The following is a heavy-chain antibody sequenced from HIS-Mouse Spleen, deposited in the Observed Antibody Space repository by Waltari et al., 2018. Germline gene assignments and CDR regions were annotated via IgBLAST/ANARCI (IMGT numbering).Heavy chain of an antibody. CDR2: ISGSGGST. D-gene: IGHD3-10*01. CDR1: GFVLSTYA. CDR3: AQDYYGSGSYYY. J-gene: IGHJ4*02. V-gene: IGHV3-23*01. Sequence: EVQLLESGGGLVQPGGSLRLSCAASGFVLSTYAMSWFRQAPGRGLEWVSAISGSGGSTYYADSVKGRFTISRDNSKNTLYLQMNSLRAEDTAVYYCAQDYYGSGSYYYWGQGTLVTVSS.